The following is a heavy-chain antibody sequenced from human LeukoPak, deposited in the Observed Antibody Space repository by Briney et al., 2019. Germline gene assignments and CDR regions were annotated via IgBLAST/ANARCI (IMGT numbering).Heavy chain of an antibody. CDR3: ASGIAVAGTRGDY. CDR2: IYYSGST. D-gene: IGHD6-19*01. V-gene: IGHV4-59*01. Sequence: SETLSLTCTVSGGSIGSYYWSWIRQPPGKGLEWIGYIYYSGSTNYNPSLKSRVTISVDTSKNQFSLKLSSVTAADTAVYYCASGIAVAGTRGDYWGQGTLVTVSS. J-gene: IGHJ4*02. CDR1: GGSIGSYY.